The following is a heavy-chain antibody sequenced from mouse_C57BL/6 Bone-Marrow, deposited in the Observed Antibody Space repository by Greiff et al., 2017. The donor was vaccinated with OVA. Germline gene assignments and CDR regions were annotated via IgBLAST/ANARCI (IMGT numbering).Heavy chain of an antibody. Sequence: VQLQESGAELVRPGASVTLSCKASGYTFTDYEMHWVKQTPVHGLEWIGAIDPETGGTAYNQKFKGKAILTADKSSSTAYMELRSLTSEDSAVYYCTRDYSLDYWGQGTTLTVSS. J-gene: IGHJ2*01. CDR2: IDPETGGT. V-gene: IGHV1-15*01. CDR3: TRDYSLDY. CDR1: GYTFTDYE. D-gene: IGHD2-12*01.